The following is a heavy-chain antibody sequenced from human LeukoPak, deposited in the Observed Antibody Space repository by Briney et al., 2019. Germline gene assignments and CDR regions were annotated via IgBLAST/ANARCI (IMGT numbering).Heavy chain of an antibody. CDR1: GYTFTGYY. CDR3: ARESYGLSLNY. J-gene: IGHJ4*02. Sequence: ASVKVSCKXSGYTFTGYYMHWVRQAPGQGLEWMGRINPNSGGTNYAQKFQGRVTMTRDTSISTAYMELSRLRSDDTAVYYCARESYGLSLNYWGQGTLVTVSS. V-gene: IGHV1-2*06. D-gene: IGHD5-18*01. CDR2: INPNSGGT.